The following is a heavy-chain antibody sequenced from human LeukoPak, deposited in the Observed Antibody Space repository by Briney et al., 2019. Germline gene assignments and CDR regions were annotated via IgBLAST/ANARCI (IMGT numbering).Heavy chain of an antibody. CDR2: IKQDGSEK. J-gene: IGHJ4*02. CDR3: ARDRGSSGWYEFDY. CDR1: GFTSSSYW. D-gene: IGHD6-19*01. Sequence: HAGGSLRLSCAASGFTSSSYWMSWVGQAPGKGLEWVANIKQDGSEKYYVDSVKGRFTISRDNAKNSLYLQMNSLRAEDTAVYYCARDRGSSGWYEFDYWGQGTLVTVSS. V-gene: IGHV3-7*01.